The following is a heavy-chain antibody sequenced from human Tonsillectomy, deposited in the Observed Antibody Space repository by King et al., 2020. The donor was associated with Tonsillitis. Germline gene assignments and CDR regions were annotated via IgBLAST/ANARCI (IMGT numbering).Heavy chain of an antibody. D-gene: IGHD2-15*01. CDR2: IYPGDSDT. J-gene: IGHJ4*02. CDR1: GYSFSNYW. V-gene: IGHV5-51*01. Sequence: QLVQSGAEVKKPGESLKISCKGSGYSFSNYWIGWVRQMPGKGLEWMGLIYPGDSDTRYSPSFQGQVVISADESTSTAFLQWSSLKASDTATYYCARPAGCCSVPPCYWLTRGQGPLVPVSS. CDR3: ARPAGCCSVPPCYWLT.